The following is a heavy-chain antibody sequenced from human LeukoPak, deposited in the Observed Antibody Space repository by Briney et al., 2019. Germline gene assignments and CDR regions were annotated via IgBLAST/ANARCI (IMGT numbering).Heavy chain of an antibody. J-gene: IGHJ5*02. CDR3: ARPGWGSYEGNWFDP. D-gene: IGHD1-26*01. CDR2: INPNSGGT. Sequence: ASVKVSXKASGYTFTGYYMHWVRQAPGQGLEWMGWINPNSGGTNYAQKFQGRVTMTRDTSIGTAYMELSRLRSDGTAVYYCARPGWGSYEGNWFDPWGQGTLVTVSS. CDR1: GYTFTGYY. V-gene: IGHV1-2*02.